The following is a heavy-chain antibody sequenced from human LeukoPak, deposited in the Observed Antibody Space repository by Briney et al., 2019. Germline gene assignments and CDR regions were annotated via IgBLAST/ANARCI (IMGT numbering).Heavy chain of an antibody. V-gene: IGHV3-30*18. D-gene: IGHD6-6*01. Sequence: PGGSLRLSCAASGFTFSSYGMHWVRQAPGKGLEWAAVISYDGSNKYYADSVKGRFTTSRDNSKNTLYLQMNSLRAEDTAVYYCAKDLSIAARPWSWFDPWGQGTLVTVSS. CDR3: AKDLSIAARPWSWFDP. CDR1: GFTFSSYG. J-gene: IGHJ5*02. CDR2: ISYDGSNK.